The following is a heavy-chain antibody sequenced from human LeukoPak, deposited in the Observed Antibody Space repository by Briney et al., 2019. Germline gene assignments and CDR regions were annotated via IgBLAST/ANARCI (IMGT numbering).Heavy chain of an antibody. CDR3: ARGRIAVAGAYY. V-gene: IGHV4-34*01. Sequence: SETLSLTCAVYGGSFSGYYRSRIRQPPGKGLEWIGEINHSGSTNYNPSLKSRVTISVDTSKNQFSLKLSSVTAADTAVYYCARGRIAVAGAYYWGQGTLVTVST. J-gene: IGHJ4*02. CDR1: GGSFSGYY. D-gene: IGHD6-19*01. CDR2: INHSGST.